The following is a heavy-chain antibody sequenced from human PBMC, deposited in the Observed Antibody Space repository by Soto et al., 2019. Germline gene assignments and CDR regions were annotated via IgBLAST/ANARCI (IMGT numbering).Heavy chain of an antibody. CDR1: GYTFTSYG. CDR3: AREGTMEDFDWLIYGFDY. D-gene: IGHD3-9*01. CDR2: ISAYNGNT. V-gene: IGHV1-18*04. Sequence: GASVKVSCKASGYTFTSYGISWVRQAPLQVVEWMVCISAYNGNTNYAQKLQGRVTMTTDTSTSTAYMELRSLRSDDTAVYYCAREGTMEDFDWLIYGFDYWAQGTMVTVSS. J-gene: IGHJ4*02.